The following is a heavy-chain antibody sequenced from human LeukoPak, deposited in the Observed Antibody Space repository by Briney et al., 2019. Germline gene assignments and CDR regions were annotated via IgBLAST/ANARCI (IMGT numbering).Heavy chain of an antibody. CDR3: ARETPRGDAFDI. Sequence: GGSLRHSCAASGFTFSSYWMHWVRQAPGKGLVWVSRINSDGSSTSYADSVKGRFTISRDNAKNTLYLQMNSLRAEDTAVYYCARETPRGDAFDIWGQGTMVTVSS. CDR1: GFTFSSYW. V-gene: IGHV3-74*01. J-gene: IGHJ3*02. CDR2: INSDGSST.